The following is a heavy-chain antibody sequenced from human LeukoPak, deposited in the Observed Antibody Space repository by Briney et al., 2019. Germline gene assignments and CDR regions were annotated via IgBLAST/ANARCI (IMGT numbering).Heavy chain of an antibody. Sequence: WGSLRLSCAASGFTFSSYAMHWVRQAPGKGLEWVAVISYDGSNKYYAYSVKGRFTISRDNSKNTLYLQMNSLRAEYTAVYYCARVGVAVAGTYWGQGTLVTVSS. J-gene: IGHJ4*02. V-gene: IGHV3-30*04. CDR3: ARVGVAVAGTY. D-gene: IGHD6-19*01. CDR2: ISYDGSNK. CDR1: GFTFSSYA.